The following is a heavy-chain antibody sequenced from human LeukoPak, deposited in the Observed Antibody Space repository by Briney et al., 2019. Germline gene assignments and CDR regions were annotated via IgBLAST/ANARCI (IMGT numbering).Heavy chain of an antibody. CDR2: ISAYNGNT. CDR3: ARNEDIVVVVAGPFDY. Sequence: VASVKVSCTASGYTFTSYGISWVRQAPGQGLEWMGWISAYNGNTNYAQKLQGRVTMTTDTSTSTAYMELRSLRSDDTAVYYCARNEDIVVVVAGPFDYWGQGTLVTVSS. J-gene: IGHJ4*02. D-gene: IGHD2-15*01. CDR1: GYTFTSYG. V-gene: IGHV1-18*01.